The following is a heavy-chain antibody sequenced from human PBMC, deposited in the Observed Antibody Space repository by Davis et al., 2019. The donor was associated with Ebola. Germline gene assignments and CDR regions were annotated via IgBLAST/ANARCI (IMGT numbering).Heavy chain of an antibody. V-gene: IGHV3-30*03. CDR2: ISYDGSNK. D-gene: IGHD6-6*01. Sequence: GESLKISCAASGFTFSSYGMHWVRQAPGKGLEWVAVISYDGSNKYYADSVKGRFTISRDNSKNTLYLQMNSLRAEDTAVYYCAGSPPSPYYFDYWGQGTLVTVSS. CDR3: AGSPPSPYYFDY. CDR1: GFTFSSYG. J-gene: IGHJ4*02.